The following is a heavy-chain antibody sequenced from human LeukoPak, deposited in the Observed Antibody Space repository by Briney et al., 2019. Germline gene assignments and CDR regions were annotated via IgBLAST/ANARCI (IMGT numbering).Heavy chain of an antibody. J-gene: IGHJ4*02. Sequence: SETLSLTCNVSGGSISSSSYYWGWIRQSPGKGLEWIGTIYYTGSTYYNPSLKSRVTMSADTSKNQFSLKVNSVTAADTAVYYCARGADFWSGYSDYWGQGTLVTVSS. D-gene: IGHD3-3*01. CDR3: ARGADFWSGYSDY. CDR2: IYYTGST. CDR1: GGSISSSSYY. V-gene: IGHV4-39*07.